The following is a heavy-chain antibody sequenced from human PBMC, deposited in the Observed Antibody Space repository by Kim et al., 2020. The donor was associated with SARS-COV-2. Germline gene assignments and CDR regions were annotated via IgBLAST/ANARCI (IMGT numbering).Heavy chain of an antibody. V-gene: IGHV3-33*01. CDR3: ASDGGDGTTVTEIEY. Sequence: GGSLRLSCAASGFTFSRNGMHWVRQAPGKGLELVAVIWDDGSNKYYADSVKRRFTISRDNSKNTLYLQMNSMRAADTAVYYCASDGGDGTTVTEIEYWGQGTLVTVSS. CDR1: GFTFSRNG. CDR2: IWDDGSNK. D-gene: IGHD4-17*01. J-gene: IGHJ4*02.